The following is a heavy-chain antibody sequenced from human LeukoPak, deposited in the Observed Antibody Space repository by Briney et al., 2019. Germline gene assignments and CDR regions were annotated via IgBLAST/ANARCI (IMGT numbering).Heavy chain of an antibody. J-gene: IGHJ6*03. V-gene: IGHV1-2*02. CDR3: ARVYSGYDHGYYYYYMDV. D-gene: IGHD5-12*01. Sequence: ASVKVSCKASGYTFTGYYMHWVRQAPGQGLEWMGWINPNSGGTNYAQKFQGRVTMTRDTSISTAYMELSSLRSEDTAVYYCARVYSGYDHGYYYYYMDVWGKGTTVTVSS. CDR2: INPNSGGT. CDR1: GYTFTGYY.